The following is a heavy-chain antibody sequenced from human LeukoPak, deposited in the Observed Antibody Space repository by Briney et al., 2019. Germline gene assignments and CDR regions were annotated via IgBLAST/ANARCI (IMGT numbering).Heavy chain of an antibody. J-gene: IGHJ6*02. Sequence: AGGSLRLSCAASGFTFNNYSMNWVRQAPGKGLEWVSSSSSSSSYKYYADSVKGRFTISRDNAKNSLYLQMNSLRAEDTAVYYCARVANGDYLGYYYYGMDVWGQGTTVTVSS. CDR3: ARVANGDYLGYYYYGMDV. V-gene: IGHV3-21*01. D-gene: IGHD4-17*01. CDR2: SSSSSSYK. CDR1: GFTFNNYS.